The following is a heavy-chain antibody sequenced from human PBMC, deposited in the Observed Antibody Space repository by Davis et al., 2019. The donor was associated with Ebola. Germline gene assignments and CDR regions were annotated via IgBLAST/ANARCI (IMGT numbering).Heavy chain of an antibody. J-gene: IGHJ6*02. Sequence: GESLKISCAASGFTVSSNYMSWVRQAPGKGLEWVSVIYSGGSTYYADSVKGRFTISRDNSKNTLYLQMNSLRAEDTAVYYCARDGGYCGGDCHSLYYYYGMDVWGQGTTVTVSS. CDR1: GFTVSSNY. D-gene: IGHD2-21*01. CDR3: ARDGGYCGGDCHSLYYYYGMDV. CDR2: IYSGGST. V-gene: IGHV3-53*01.